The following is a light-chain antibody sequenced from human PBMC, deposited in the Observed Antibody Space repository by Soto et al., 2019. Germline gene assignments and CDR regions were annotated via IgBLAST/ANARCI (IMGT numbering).Light chain of an antibody. CDR1: QSIGTY. V-gene: IGKV1-8*01. CDR2: SAS. Sequence: AIRMTPSPPSFSASTGDRVTITCRASQSIGTYLAWYQQRPGKAPNLLIYSASILPSGDPSRFRGSVSGTDFALTITSLHAEDFAKYYCHEYHAYPPTFGHGTKVGLK. CDR3: HEYHAYPPT. J-gene: IGKJ1*01.